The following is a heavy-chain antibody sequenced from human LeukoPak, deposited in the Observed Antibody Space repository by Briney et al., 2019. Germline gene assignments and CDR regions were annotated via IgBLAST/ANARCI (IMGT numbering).Heavy chain of an antibody. CDR3: ARGTFSMTQGTFDA. Sequence: LETLSLTCAVYGGSFSGYYWSWIRQPPGKGLEWIGEINHSGSTNYNPSLKSRVTISVDTSKNQFSLKLSSVTAADTAVYYCARGTFSMTQGTFDAWGQGTLVTVSS. V-gene: IGHV4-34*01. J-gene: IGHJ5*02. CDR2: INHSGST. D-gene: IGHD2/OR15-2a*01. CDR1: GGSFSGYY.